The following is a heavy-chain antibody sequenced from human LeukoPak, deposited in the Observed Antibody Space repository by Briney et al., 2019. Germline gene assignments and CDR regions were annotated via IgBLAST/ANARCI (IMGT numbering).Heavy chain of an antibody. D-gene: IGHD5-24*01. CDR2: ISTDGSST. V-gene: IGHV3-74*03. CDR1: AFTFSSYW. Sequence: PGGSLRLPCAASAFTFSSYWMHWVRQAPGKGLVWVSHISTDGSSTTYADSVKGRFTISRDNAKNTLYLQMNSLRAEDTAVYYCARARRSGYNFPQLYFDSWGQGTLVTVSS. CDR3: ARARRSGYNFPQLYFDS. J-gene: IGHJ4*02.